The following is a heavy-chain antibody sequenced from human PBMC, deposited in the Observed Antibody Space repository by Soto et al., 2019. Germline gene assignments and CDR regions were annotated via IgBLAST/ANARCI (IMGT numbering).Heavy chain of an antibody. D-gene: IGHD2-2*01. CDR2: INAGNGNT. J-gene: IGHJ3*02. Sequence: ASVKVSCKASGYTFTSYAMHWVRQAPGQRLEWMGWINAGNGNTKYSQKFQGRVTITRDTSASTAYMELSSLRSEDTAVYYCCGGRVVPTDRDAFDIWGQGTMVTVSS. CDR1: GYTFTSYA. V-gene: IGHV1-3*01. CDR3: CGGRVVPTDRDAFDI.